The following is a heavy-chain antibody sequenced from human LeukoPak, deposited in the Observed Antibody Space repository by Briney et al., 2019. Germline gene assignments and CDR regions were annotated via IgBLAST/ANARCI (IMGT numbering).Heavy chain of an antibody. CDR1: GFTFSNYW. Sequence: GGSLRLSCAASGFTFSNYWMHWVRQAPGKGLVWVSRINSDGSTTSYADSVKGRFTISRDNAKNSLYLQMNSLRAEDTAVYYCARVSQQTPYFWGQGTLVTVSS. V-gene: IGHV3-74*01. CDR2: INSDGSTT. J-gene: IGHJ4*02. D-gene: IGHD1/OR15-1a*01. CDR3: ARVSQQTPYF.